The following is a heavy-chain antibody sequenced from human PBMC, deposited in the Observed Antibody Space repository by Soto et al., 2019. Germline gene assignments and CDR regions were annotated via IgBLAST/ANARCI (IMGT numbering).Heavy chain of an antibody. V-gene: IGHV3-33*01. CDR1: GFPFSSYG. Sequence: SLRLSCAASGFPFSSYGMHWVRQAPGKGLEWVAVIWYDGSNKYYADSVKGRFTISRDNSKNTLYLQMNSLRAEDTAVYYCARDLTRYYGSGSYYNVPAFDIWGQGTMVTVSS. D-gene: IGHD3-10*01. CDR2: IWYDGSNK. J-gene: IGHJ3*02. CDR3: ARDLTRYYGSGSYYNVPAFDI.